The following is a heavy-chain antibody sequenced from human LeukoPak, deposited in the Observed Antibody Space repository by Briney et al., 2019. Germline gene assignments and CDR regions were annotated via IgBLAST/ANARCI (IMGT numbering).Heavy chain of an antibody. CDR2: ISSSSSYI. V-gene: IGHV3-21*01. D-gene: IGHD2-15*01. J-gene: IGHJ4*02. Sequence: GGSLRLSCAASGFTVSSNYMSWVRQAPGKGLEWVSSISSSSSYIYYADSVKGRFTISRDNAKNSLYLQMNSLRAEDTAVYYCARVPLYCSGGSCPFDYWGQGTLVTVSS. CDR1: GFTVSSNY. CDR3: ARVPLYCSGGSCPFDY.